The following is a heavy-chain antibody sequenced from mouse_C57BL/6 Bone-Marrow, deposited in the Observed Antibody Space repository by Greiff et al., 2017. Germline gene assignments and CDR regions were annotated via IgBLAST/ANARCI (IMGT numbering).Heavy chain of an antibody. V-gene: IGHV5-12*01. D-gene: IGHD2-1*01. CDR2: ISNGGGST. CDR3: ARDLLCDY. CDR1: GFTFSDYY. Sequence: EVQVVESGGGLVQPGGSLKLSCAASGFTFSDYYMYLVRQTPEKRLEWVAYISNGGGSTYYPDTVKGRFTISRDNAKNTLYLQMSRLKSEDTAMYYCARDLLCDYWGQGTSVTVSS. J-gene: IGHJ4*01.